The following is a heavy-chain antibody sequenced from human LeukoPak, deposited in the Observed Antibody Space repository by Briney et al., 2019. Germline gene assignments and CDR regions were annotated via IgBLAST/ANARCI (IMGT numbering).Heavy chain of an antibody. D-gene: IGHD4-17*01. J-gene: IGHJ4*02. CDR3: ARERSIYGDSRYYFDY. CDR2: ISYDGSNK. CDR1: GFTFSSYG. V-gene: IGHV3-30*03. Sequence: GGSLRLSYAASGFTFSSYGMRWVRQAPGKGLEWVAVISYDGSNKYYADSVKGRFTISRDNSKNTLYLQMNSLRAEDTAVYYCARERSIYGDSRYYFDYWGQGTLVTVSS.